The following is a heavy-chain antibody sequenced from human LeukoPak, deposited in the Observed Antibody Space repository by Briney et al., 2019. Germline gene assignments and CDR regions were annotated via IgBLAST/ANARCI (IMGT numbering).Heavy chain of an antibody. V-gene: IGHV4-59*08. D-gene: IGHD2-21*02. CDR3: ARTCGGDCYADY. CDR2: IYYSGST. CDR1: GGPISSYC. Sequence: SETLSLTCTVSGGPISSYCWSWIRQPPGKGLEWIGYIYYSGSTNYNPSLKSRVTISVDTSKNQFSLKLSSVTAADTAVYYCARTCGGDCYADYWGQGTLVTVSS. J-gene: IGHJ4*02.